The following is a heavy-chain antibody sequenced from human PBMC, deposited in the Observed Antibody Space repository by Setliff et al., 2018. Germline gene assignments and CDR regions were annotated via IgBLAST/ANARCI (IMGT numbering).Heavy chain of an antibody. V-gene: IGHV4-39*06. CDR1: GGSTSSSSYY. CDR2: IYYSGST. D-gene: IGHD3-3*01. J-gene: IGHJ3*02. Sequence: ASETLSLTCTVSGGSTSSSSYYWGWIRQPPGKGLEWIGSIYYSGSTYYNPSLKSRVTISVDTSKNQFPLKLSSVTAADTAVYYCARKEYYNFWSGPARAFDIWGQGTMVTVS. CDR3: ARKEYYNFWSGPARAFDI.